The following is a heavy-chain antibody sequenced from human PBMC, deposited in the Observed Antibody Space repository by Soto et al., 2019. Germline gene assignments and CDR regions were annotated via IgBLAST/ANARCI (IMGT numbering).Heavy chain of an antibody. CDR3: ARASGYCSGGNCFHFDY. D-gene: IGHD2-15*01. Sequence: GGSLRLSCAASGFTFSSYEMNWVRQAPGKGLEWVSYISSSGSTIYYADSVKGRFTISRDNAKNSLYLQMNSLRDEDTAVYYCARASGYCSGGNCFHFDYWGQGTLVTVSS. V-gene: IGHV3-48*03. J-gene: IGHJ4*02. CDR1: GFTFSSYE. CDR2: ISSSGSTI.